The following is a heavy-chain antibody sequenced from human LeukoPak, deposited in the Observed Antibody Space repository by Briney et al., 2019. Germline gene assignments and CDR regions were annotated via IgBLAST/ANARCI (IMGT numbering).Heavy chain of an antibody. D-gene: IGHD6-13*01. CDR2: MNPNSGNT. V-gene: IGHV1-8*03. Sequence: ASVKVSCKASGYTFTSYDINWVRQATGQGLEWMGWMNPNSGNTGYAQKFQGRVTITRNTSIRTAYMELSSLRSEDTAVYYCARTMGYSSNQDYWGQGTLVTVSS. CDR3: ARTMGYSSNQDY. CDR1: GYTFTSYD. J-gene: IGHJ4*02.